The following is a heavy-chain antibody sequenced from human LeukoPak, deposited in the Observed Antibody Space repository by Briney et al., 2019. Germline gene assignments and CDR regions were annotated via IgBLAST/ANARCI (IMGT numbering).Heavy chain of an antibody. Sequence: PSETLSLTCTVSGGSISSYYWSWIRQPPGKGLEWIGYIYYSGSTDYNPSLKSRVTISVDTSKNQFSLKLSSVTAADTAVYYCARLQQWLAHFDYWGQGTLVTVSS. V-gene: IGHV4-59*08. CDR2: IYYSGST. CDR3: ARLQQWLAHFDY. D-gene: IGHD6-19*01. CDR1: GGSISSYY. J-gene: IGHJ4*02.